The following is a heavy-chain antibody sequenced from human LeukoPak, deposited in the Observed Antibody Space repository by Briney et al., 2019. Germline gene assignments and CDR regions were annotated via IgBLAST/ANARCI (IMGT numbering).Heavy chain of an antibody. Sequence: SETLSLTCTVSGDSISVAFVWGWIRQSPGKGLEWIGNLYHDGNTYYNPSLNGRVTMSVDTSKNQFSLTLNSVTAADTAVYFCARRGFSTGWSFDYWGLGSLVTVSS. CDR3: ARRGFSTGWSFDY. CDR2: LYHDGNT. J-gene: IGHJ4*02. V-gene: IGHV4-38-2*02. D-gene: IGHD6-19*01. CDR1: GDSISVAFV.